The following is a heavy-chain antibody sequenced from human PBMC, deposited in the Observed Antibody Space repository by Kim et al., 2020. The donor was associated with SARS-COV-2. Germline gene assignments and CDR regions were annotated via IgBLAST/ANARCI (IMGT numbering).Heavy chain of an antibody. Sequence: VKGRVTIARDNAKNSLYRQMNSLRDEDTAVYYCARDMIYYYDSSGYPFDYWGQGTLVTVSS. CDR3: ARDMIYYYDSSGYPFDY. D-gene: IGHD3-22*01. J-gene: IGHJ4*02. V-gene: IGHV3-48*02.